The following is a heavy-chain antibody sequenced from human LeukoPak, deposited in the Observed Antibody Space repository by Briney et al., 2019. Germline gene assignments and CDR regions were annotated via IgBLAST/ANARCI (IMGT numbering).Heavy chain of an antibody. Sequence: QPGGSLRLSCAASGFTFSSYSMNWVRQAPGKGLEWVSYISSSGNIICYADSVKGRFTISRDNAKNSLYLQMNSLRAEDTAVYYCARRRYNWNAIDYWGQGTLVTVSS. CDR3: ARRRYNWNAIDY. V-gene: IGHV3-48*04. J-gene: IGHJ4*02. D-gene: IGHD1-20*01. CDR1: GFTFSSYS. CDR2: ISSSGNII.